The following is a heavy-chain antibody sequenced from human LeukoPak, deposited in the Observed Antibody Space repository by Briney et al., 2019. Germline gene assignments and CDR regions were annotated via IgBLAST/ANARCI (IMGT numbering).Heavy chain of an antibody. J-gene: IGHJ4*02. CDR2: ISWNSGKI. D-gene: IGHD6-25*01. CDR1: GFTFDDCV. Sequence: GGSLRLSCVVSGFTFDDCVMHWVRHAPGKGLEWVSGISWNSGKIDYAASVKGRFTISRDNAKNSLYLEMNSLRTEDTAFYYCAKDKGEGSAWPYYFDYWGQGTLVTVSS. V-gene: IGHV3-9*01. CDR3: AKDKGEGSAWPYYFDY.